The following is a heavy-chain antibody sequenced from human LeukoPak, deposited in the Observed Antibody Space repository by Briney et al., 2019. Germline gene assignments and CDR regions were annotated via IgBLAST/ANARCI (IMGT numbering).Heavy chain of an antibody. D-gene: IGHD2-2*01. J-gene: IGHJ6*02. CDR1: GDTFSSYA. CDR3: ARVGYCSSTSCYANYYYGMDV. CDR2: IIPIFGTA. V-gene: IGHV1-69*13. Sequence: GASVKVSCKASGDTFSSYAISWVRQAPGQGLEWMGGIIPIFGTANYAQKFQGRVTITADESTSTAYMELSSLRSEDTAVYYCARVGYCSSTSCYANYYYGMDVWGQGTTVTVSS.